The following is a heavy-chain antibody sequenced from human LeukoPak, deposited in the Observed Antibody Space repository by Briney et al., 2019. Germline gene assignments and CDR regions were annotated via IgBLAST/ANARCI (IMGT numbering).Heavy chain of an antibody. CDR3: ARGNSGWSYIDY. CDR1: EFVFSDYY. V-gene: IGHV3-11*01. D-gene: IGHD6-19*01. Sequence: GGSLRLSCAASEFVFSDYYMSWIRQAPGKGLEWVSYISDSGSTIYYADSVKGRFTISRDNVKNSLYLQMNSLRAEDTAVYYCARGNSGWSYIDYWGQGTLVTVSS. CDR2: ISDSGSTI. J-gene: IGHJ4*02.